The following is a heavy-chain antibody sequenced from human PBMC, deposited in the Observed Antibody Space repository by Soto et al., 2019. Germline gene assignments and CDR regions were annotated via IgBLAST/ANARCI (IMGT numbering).Heavy chain of an antibody. J-gene: IGHJ4*02. Sequence: QLQLQESGPGLVKPSETLSLTCTVSGGSISSSSYYWGWIRQPPGKGLEWIGSIYYSGSTYYNPSLKSRLXVXVXXSKNQFSLKLSAVTAADTAVYYCARHTPAISISDHWGQGTLVTVSS. CDR1: GGSISSSSYY. V-gene: IGHV4-39*01. D-gene: IGHD2-15*01. CDR2: IYYSGST. CDR3: ARHTPAISISDH.